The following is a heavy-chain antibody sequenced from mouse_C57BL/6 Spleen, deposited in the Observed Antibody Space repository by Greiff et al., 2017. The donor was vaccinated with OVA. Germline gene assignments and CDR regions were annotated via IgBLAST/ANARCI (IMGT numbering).Heavy chain of an antibody. J-gene: IGHJ3*01. V-gene: IGHV5-4*01. CDR3: ARAHYDVYPAGFAY. Sequence: EVQRVESGGGLVKPGGSLKLSCAASGFTFSSYAMSWVRQTPEKRLEWVATISDGGSYTYYPDNVKGLFTISRDNAKNHLYLQMSHLKSEDTAMYYCARAHYDVYPAGFAYWGQGTLVTVSA. CDR2: ISDGGSYT. D-gene: IGHD2-3*01. CDR1: GFTFSSYA.